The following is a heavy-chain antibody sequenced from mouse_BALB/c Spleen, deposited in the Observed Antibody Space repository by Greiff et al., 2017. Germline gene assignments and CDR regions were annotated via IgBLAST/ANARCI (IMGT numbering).Heavy chain of an antibody. CDR1: GYTFTSYW. CDR2: INPSTGYT. Sequence: VQVVESGAELAKPGASVKMSCKASGYTFTSYWMHWVKQRPGQGLEWIGYINPSTGYTEYNQKFKDKATLTADKSSSTAYMQLSSLTSEDSAVYYCARMSSVVATGEAMDYWGQGTSVTVSS. D-gene: IGHD1-1*01. V-gene: IGHV1-7*01. J-gene: IGHJ4*01. CDR3: ARMSSVVATGEAMDY.